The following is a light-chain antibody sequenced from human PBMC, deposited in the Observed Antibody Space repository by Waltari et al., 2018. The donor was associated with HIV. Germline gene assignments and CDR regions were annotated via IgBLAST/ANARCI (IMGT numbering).Light chain of an antibody. CDR2: DAT. J-gene: IGKJ3*01. CDR3: QQRYNWPPFS. V-gene: IGKV3-11*01. CDR1: QSVSSY. Sequence: EIVLTQSPATLSLSPGERATLSCRASQSVSSYLAWYRQKPGQAPRLLIYDATTRATGIPARFSGSGSGTDFTLTISSLEPEDFAVYYCQQRYNWPPFSFGPGTKVDIK.